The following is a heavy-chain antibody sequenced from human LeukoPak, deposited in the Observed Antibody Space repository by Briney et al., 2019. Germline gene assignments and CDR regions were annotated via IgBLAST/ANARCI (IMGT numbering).Heavy chain of an antibody. CDR2: ISGSGGST. CDR3: AKDVYSSGWSAY. Sequence: GGSLRLSCAASGFPFSSYAMGWVRRAPGKGLEWVSAISGSGGSTYYADSVKGRFTISRHNSKNTLYLQMNSLRAEDTAVYYCAKDVYSSGWSAYWGQGTLVTVSS. CDR1: GFPFSSYA. J-gene: IGHJ4*02. D-gene: IGHD6-19*01. V-gene: IGHV3-23*01.